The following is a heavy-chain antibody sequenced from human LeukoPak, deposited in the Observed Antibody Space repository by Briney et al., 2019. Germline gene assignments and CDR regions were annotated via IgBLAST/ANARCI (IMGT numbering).Heavy chain of an antibody. CDR1: GGSISSSSYY. Sequence: SETLSLTCTVSGGSISSSSYYWGWIRQPPGKGLEWIGSIYYSGSTYYNPSLKSRVTTSVDTSKNQFSLKLSSVTAADTAVYYCARVVNYYDSSGYVSYWGQGTLVTVSS. J-gene: IGHJ4*02. CDR2: IYYSGST. V-gene: IGHV4-39*07. CDR3: ARVVNYYDSSGYVSY. D-gene: IGHD3-22*01.